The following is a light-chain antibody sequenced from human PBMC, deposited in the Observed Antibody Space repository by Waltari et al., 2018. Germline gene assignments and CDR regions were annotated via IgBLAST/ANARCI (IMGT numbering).Light chain of an antibody. V-gene: IGKV3-20*01. CDR2: GAS. CDR1: RSVGWS. J-gene: IGKJ1*01. Sequence: SCRASRSVGWSLAWYQQKPGRAPRLLIYGASSRATGIPDRFSASGSGTDFSLSISGLEPEDFAVYYCQHYVRLPVTFGRGTKVEIK. CDR3: QHYVRLPVT.